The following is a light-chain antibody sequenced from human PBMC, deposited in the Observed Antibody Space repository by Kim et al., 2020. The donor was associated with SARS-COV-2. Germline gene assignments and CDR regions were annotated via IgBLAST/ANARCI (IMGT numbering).Light chain of an antibody. CDR2: AAS. CDR1: QSVSSFY. Sequence: EILLTQSPGTLSLSPGERATLSCRASQSVSSFYLAWYQQKPGQAPRLLIYAASTRAPGIPDRFSGSGSGTDFTLTISRLEPEDFAVYYCQQLSSSPIMYSFGQGTKLEI. J-gene: IGKJ2*01. V-gene: IGKV3-20*01. CDR3: QQLSSSPIMYS.